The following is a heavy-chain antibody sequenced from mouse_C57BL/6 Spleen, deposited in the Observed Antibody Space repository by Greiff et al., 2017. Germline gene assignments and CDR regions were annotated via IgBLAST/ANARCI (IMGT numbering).Heavy chain of an antibody. J-gene: IGHJ4*01. CDR2: IYPGSGST. CDR3: ARSLHFYAMDY. D-gene: IGHD2-1*01. V-gene: IGHV1-66*01. CDR1: GYSFTSYY. Sequence: QVQLQESGPELVKPGASVKISCKASGYSFTSYYIHWVKQRPGQGLEWIGWIYPGSGSTKYNEKFKGKATLTADTSSSTAYLKLSSLTTEDSAVYYCARSLHFYAMDYWGQGTSVTVSS.